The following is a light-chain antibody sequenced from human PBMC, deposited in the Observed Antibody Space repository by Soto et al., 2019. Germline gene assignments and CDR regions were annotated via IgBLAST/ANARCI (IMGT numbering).Light chain of an antibody. CDR2: KAS. CDR1: QTISSW. CDR3: QHYNSYSEA. V-gene: IGKV1-5*03. J-gene: IGKJ1*01. Sequence: DIQMTQSPATVSLCVGGRVTITCRASQTISSWLAWYQQKPGEAPKLLIYKASTLKSGVPSRFSGSGSGTEFTLTISSLQPDDFATYYCQHYNSYSEAFGQGTKVDIK.